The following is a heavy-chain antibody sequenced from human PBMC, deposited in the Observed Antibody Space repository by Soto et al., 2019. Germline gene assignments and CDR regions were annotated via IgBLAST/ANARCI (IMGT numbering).Heavy chain of an antibody. V-gene: IGHV4-59*01. CDR2: IYYSGST. CDR3: AGSGWDRPV. J-gene: IGHJ4*02. Sequence: SETLSLTCTVSGGSISSNYWSWIRQPPGKGLEWIGYIYYSGSTNYNPSLKSRVTISVDTARNQFSLKLSSVTAADTAVYYCAGSGWDRPVWGQGTLVTVSS. CDR1: GGSISSNY. D-gene: IGHD1-26*01.